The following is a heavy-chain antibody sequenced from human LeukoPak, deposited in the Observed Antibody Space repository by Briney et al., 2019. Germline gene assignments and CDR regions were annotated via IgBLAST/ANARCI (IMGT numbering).Heavy chain of an antibody. CDR2: IYTSGST. V-gene: IGHV4-61*02. CDR1: GGSISSGSYY. J-gene: IGHJ6*03. CDR3: ARIYCGGDCRGYYYHYYMDV. Sequence: PSETLSLTCTVSGGSISSGSYYWSWIRQPAGKGLEWIGRIYTSGSTKYNPSLQSRVTISVDTSKNQFSLKLSSVTAADTAVYYCARIYCGGDCRGYYYHYYMDVWGKGTTVTISS. D-gene: IGHD2-21*02.